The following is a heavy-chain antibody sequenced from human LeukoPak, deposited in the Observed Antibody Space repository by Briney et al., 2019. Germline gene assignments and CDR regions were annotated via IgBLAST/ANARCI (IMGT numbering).Heavy chain of an antibody. CDR3: ARDIVVVTAILDY. V-gene: IGHV3-7*01. CDR2: IKQDGSEK. CDR1: GFTFGNYG. J-gene: IGHJ4*02. D-gene: IGHD2-21*02. Sequence: GGSLRLSCAASGFTFGNYGMSWVRQAPGKGLEWVANIKQDGSEKHYVDSVKGRFTISRDNAKNSLYLQMNSLRAEDTAVYYCARDIVVVTAILDYWGQGTVVTVSS.